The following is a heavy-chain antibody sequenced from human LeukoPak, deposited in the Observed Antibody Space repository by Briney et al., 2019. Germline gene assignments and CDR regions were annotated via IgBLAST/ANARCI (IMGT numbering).Heavy chain of an antibody. J-gene: IGHJ4*02. V-gene: IGHV3-23*01. D-gene: IGHD1-1*01. CDR2: ITGSGTGT. Sequence: GGSLRLSCAASGFTFSSDAMSWVRQAPGKGLEWVSAITGSGTGTYYAVSVKGRFTISRDDSKNTLYLQMNSLRAEDTAVYYCARMGKGTLDYWGQGTLVTVSS. CDR3: ARMGKGTLDY. CDR1: GFTFSSDA.